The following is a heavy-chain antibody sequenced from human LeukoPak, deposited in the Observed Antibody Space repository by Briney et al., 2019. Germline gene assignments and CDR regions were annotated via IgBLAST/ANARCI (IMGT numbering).Heavy chain of an antibody. CDR3: ARGRGNWNARWANWFDP. Sequence: SVTLSLTCAVYGGSFSGYYWSWIRQPPGKGLEWIGEINHSGSTNYNPSLKSRVTISVDTSKNQFSLKLSSVTAADTAVYHCARGRGNWNARWANWFDPWGQGTLVTVSS. CDR1: GGSFSGYY. J-gene: IGHJ5*02. D-gene: IGHD1-1*01. V-gene: IGHV4-34*01. CDR2: INHSGST.